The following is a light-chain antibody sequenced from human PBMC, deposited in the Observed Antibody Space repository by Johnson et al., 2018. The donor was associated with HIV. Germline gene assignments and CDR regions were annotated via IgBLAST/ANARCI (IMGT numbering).Light chain of an antibody. V-gene: IGLV1-51*01. Sequence: QSVLTQPPSVSAAPGQKVTISCSGSSSNIGNNYVSWYQQLPGTAPKLLIYDNNKRPSGIPDRFSGSKSGTSATLGITGLQTGDEADYYCGTWDSSLSAWIGLGTETKDTIL. J-gene: IGLJ1*01. CDR3: GTWDSSLSAWIG. CDR2: DNN. CDR1: SSNIGNNY.